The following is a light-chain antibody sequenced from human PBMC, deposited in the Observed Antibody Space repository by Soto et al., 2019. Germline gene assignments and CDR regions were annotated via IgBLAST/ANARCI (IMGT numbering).Light chain of an antibody. V-gene: IGKV1-5*03. J-gene: IGKJ1*01. CDR3: QQYNSYSST. CDR2: KAS. CDR1: QSISSW. Sequence: DIQMTQSPSTLSASEGDRVTITCRASQSISSWLAWYQQKPGKAPKLLIYKASSLESGVPSRFSGSGSGTEFTLTISSLQPDDFATYYCQQYNSYSSTFGQGTKVE.